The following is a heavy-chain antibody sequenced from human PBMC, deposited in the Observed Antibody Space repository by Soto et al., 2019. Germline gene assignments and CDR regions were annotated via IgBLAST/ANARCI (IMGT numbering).Heavy chain of an antibody. J-gene: IGHJ5*02. D-gene: IGHD6-13*01. CDR2: ISVNGNNI. Sequence: QVQVVESGGGVVQPGRSLRLSCAASGFTFSSYPMHWVRQAPGKGPEWVAVISVNGNNIHYGDSVKGRFTISRDNSKNTLYLQMSSLRVEDTAVYYCARSHSSSWHWFDPWGQGTLVTVSS. CDR1: GFTFSSYP. CDR3: ARSHSSSWHWFDP. V-gene: IGHV3-30-3*01.